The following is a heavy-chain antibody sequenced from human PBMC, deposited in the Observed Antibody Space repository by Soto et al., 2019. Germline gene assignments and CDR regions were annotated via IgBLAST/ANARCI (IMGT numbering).Heavy chain of an antibody. CDR2: INHSGST. CDR3: ARGRGYCSGGSCYDYYDYYMDV. D-gene: IGHD2-15*01. Sequence: QVQLQQWGAGLLKPSETLSLTCAVYGGSFSGYYWSWIRQPPGKGLGWFGEINHSGSTNYNPSLKSRVTISVDTAKNQFSLKLSSVTAADTAVYYCARGRGYCSGGSCYDYYDYYMDVWGKGTTVTVSS. CDR1: GGSFSGYY. J-gene: IGHJ6*03. V-gene: IGHV4-34*01.